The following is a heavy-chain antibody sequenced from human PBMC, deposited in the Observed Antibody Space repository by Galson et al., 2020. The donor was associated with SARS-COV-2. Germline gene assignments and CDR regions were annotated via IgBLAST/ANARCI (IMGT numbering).Heavy chain of an antibody. Sequence: GESLKISCAASGFTFSSYWMHWVRQAPGKGLVWVSRIDDDGSDTTYADSVKGRFTISRDNAKKTLYLQMNSLRAEDTAVYYCARVGWEGGAAVVFDYWGQGALVTVSS. CDR3: ARVGWEGGAAVVFDY. D-gene: IGHD6-13*01. J-gene: IGHJ4*02. CDR1: GFTFSSYW. CDR2: IDDDGSDT. V-gene: IGHV3-74*01.